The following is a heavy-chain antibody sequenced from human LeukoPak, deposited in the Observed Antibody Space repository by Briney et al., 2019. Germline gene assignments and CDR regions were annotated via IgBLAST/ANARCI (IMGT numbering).Heavy chain of an antibody. Sequence: PGGSLRLSCAASGFTFSNDAMHWVRQAPGKGVEWVAVISYDGSNKFYADSVKGRFTISRDNSKNTLHPQMNSLRAEDTAVYYCARSLATSYYYMDVWGKGTTVTVSS. CDR3: ARSLATSYYYMDV. V-gene: IGHV3-30*04. CDR1: GFTFSNDA. D-gene: IGHD5-12*01. CDR2: ISYDGSNK. J-gene: IGHJ6*03.